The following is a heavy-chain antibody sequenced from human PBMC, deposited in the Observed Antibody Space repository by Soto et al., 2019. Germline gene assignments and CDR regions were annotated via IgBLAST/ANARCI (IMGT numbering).Heavy chain of an antibody. CDR2: ISGSGGST. CDR3: AKSSGGARQVNPLDY. CDR1: GFTFSSYA. V-gene: IGHV3-23*01. J-gene: IGHJ4*02. D-gene: IGHD6-25*01. Sequence: PGGSLRLSCAASGFTFSSYAMSWVRQAPGKGLEWVSAISGSGGSTYYADSVKGRFTISRDNSKNTLYLQMNSLRAEDTAVYYCAKSSGGARQVNPLDYWGQGTLVTVSS.